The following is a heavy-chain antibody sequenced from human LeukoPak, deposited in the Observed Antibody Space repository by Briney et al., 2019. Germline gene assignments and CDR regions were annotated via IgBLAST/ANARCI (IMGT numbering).Heavy chain of an antibody. CDR1: GFTFSNYW. V-gene: IGHV3-7*01. CDR3: ARALDSSSSRYQAFEE. CDR2: IKQDESEK. J-gene: IGHJ4*02. D-gene: IGHD2-2*01. Sequence: GGSLRLSCSASGFTFSNYWMSWVRQAPGKGLEWVANIKQDESEKYYVDSVKGRFTISRDNAKSSLYLQMNSLRAEDTAVYYCARALDSSSSRYQAFEEWGQGILVTVSS.